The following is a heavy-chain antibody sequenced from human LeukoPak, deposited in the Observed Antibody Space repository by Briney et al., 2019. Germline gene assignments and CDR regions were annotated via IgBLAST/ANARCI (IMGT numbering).Heavy chain of an antibody. Sequence: GASVKVSCKASGYTFTGYYMHWVRQAPGQGLEWMGRINPNSGGTNYAQKFQGRVTMTRDTSISTAYMELSRLRSDDTAVYYCARDILGQQPAYGERDYWGQGTLVTVTS. D-gene: IGHD6-13*01. CDR1: GYTFTGYY. CDR3: ARDILGQQPAYGERDY. V-gene: IGHV1-2*06. J-gene: IGHJ4*02. CDR2: INPNSGGT.